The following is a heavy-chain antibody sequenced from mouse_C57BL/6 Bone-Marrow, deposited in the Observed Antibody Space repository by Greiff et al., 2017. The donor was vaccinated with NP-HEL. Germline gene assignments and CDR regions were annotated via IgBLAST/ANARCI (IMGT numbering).Heavy chain of an antibody. J-gene: IGHJ1*03. CDR2: IRYDGSN. V-gene: IGHV3-6*01. D-gene: IGHD2-5*01. Sequence: EVQRVESGPGLVKPSQSLSLTCSVTGYSITSGYYWNWIRQFPGNKLEWMGYIRYDGSNNYNPSLKNRISITRDTSKNQFFLKLNSVTTEDTATYYCARAYYSNYEWYFDVWGTGTTVTVSS. CDR1: GYSITSGYY. CDR3: ARAYYSNYEWYFDV.